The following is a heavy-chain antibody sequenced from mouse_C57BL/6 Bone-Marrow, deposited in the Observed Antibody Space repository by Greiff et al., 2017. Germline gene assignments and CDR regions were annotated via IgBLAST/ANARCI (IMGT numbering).Heavy chain of an antibody. V-gene: IGHV1-53*01. D-gene: IGHD1-1*01. CDR1: GYTFTSYW. J-gene: IGHJ4*01. Sequence: QVQLQQPGTELVKPGASVKLSCKASGYTFTSYWMHWVKQRPGQGLEWIGNINPSNGGTNYNEKFKSKATLSVDKSSSTAYMQLSSLTSEDSAVYYCARWGGSSSRYAMDYWGDGTPVTVSS. CDR2: INPSNGGT. CDR3: ARWGGSSSRYAMDY.